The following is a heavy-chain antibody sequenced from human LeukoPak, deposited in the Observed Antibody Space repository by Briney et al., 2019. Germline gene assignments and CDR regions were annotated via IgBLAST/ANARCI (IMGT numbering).Heavy chain of an antibody. Sequence: ASVKVSCKASGGTFISYTISWVRQAPGQGLEWMGRIIPILGIANYAQKFQGRVTITADKSTSTAYMELSSLRSEDTAVYYCARDRVVGGPDYWGQGTLVTVSS. J-gene: IGHJ4*02. V-gene: IGHV1-69*04. D-gene: IGHD1-26*01. CDR1: GGTFISYT. CDR2: IIPILGIA. CDR3: ARDRVVGGPDY.